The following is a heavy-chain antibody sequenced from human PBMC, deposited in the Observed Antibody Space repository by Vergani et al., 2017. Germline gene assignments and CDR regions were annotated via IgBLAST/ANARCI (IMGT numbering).Heavy chain of an antibody. Sequence: QVQLVESGGGVVQPGGSLRLSCGASGFTFSNYGMHWVRQAPGKGLEWVTFIRYDGSNTYYADSVKGRLTISRDNSKNTLFLQRNSLRPEDTGVYYCARNTVTGSRYFDYWLQGTLVTVSS. CDR3: ARNTVTGSRYFDY. CDR2: IRYDGSNT. D-gene: IGHD6-19*01. CDR1: GFTFSNYG. J-gene: IGHJ4*02. V-gene: IGHV3-30*02.